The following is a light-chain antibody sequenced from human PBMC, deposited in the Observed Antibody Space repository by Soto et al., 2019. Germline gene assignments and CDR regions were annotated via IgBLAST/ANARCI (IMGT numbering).Light chain of an antibody. J-gene: IGLJ1*01. V-gene: IGLV2-14*01. CDR2: DVS. CDR3: SSYTTSTTSCD. CDR1: SNDVGGYNY. Sequence: QSALTQPASVSGSPGQSITISCTGTSNDVGGYNYVSWYQQYPDKAPTLIIYDVSNRPSGVSTRFPGSKSGNRASLTISGLQAEDEADYYCSSYTTSTTSCDFGTGTKVTVL.